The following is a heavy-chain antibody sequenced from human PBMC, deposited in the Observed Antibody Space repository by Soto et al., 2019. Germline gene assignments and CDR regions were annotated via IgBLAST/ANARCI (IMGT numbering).Heavy chain of an antibody. V-gene: IGHV1-69*04. J-gene: IGHJ4*02. D-gene: IGHD3-10*01. CDR2: VNPILSMS. CDR1: GDPFNFYS. Sequence: QVHLVQSGAEVKSPGSSVKASCKASGDPFNFYSITWLRQAPGLGLEWMGRVNPILSMSNYAQKSQGRVTMTADKSPSTAYMELSGLRSGDTAIYYCATSYGSGYRAFDFWGQGALVTVSS. CDR3: ATSYGSGYRAFDF.